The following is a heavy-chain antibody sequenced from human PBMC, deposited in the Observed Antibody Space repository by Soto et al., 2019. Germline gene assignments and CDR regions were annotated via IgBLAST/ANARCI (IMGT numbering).Heavy chain of an antibody. V-gene: IGHV4-31*03. J-gene: IGHJ6*02. CDR2: IYYSGST. CDR1: GGSISSGGYY. CDR3: ARDFVVVATRGDYYYGMDV. Sequence: SETLSVTRTVSGGSISSGGYYWRWIRQHPGKGLEWIGYIYYSGSTYYNPSLKSRVTISVDTSKNQFSLKLSSVTAADTAVYYCARDFVVVATRGDYYYGMDVCGQGTTVTVSS. D-gene: IGHD2-15*01.